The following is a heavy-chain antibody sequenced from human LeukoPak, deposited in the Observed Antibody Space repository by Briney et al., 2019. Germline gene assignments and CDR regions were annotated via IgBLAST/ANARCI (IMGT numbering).Heavy chain of an antibody. V-gene: IGHV1-69*05. J-gene: IGHJ4*02. CDR3: ASRYHDILTGYYTLDY. Sequence: GASVKVSCKASGGTFSSYAISWVRQAPGQGLEWMGGIIPIFGTANYAQKFQGRVTITTDESTSTAYMELSSPRSEDTAVYHCASRYHDILTGYYTLDYWGQGTLVTVSS. CDR1: GGTFSSYA. CDR2: IIPIFGTA. D-gene: IGHD3-9*01.